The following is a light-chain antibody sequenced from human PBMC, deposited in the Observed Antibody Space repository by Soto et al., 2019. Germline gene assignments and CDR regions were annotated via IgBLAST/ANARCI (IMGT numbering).Light chain of an antibody. J-gene: IGLJ1*01. V-gene: IGLV2-8*01. Sequence: QSALTQPASLSGSPGQSITISCTGTSSDIGAYDYVSWFQQHPGKAPKLMIYEVNKRPSGVPDRFSGSKSGNTASLTVSGLQAEDEADYYCSSYATGFKGVFGTGTKVTVL. CDR3: SSYATGFKGV. CDR2: EVN. CDR1: SSDIGAYDY.